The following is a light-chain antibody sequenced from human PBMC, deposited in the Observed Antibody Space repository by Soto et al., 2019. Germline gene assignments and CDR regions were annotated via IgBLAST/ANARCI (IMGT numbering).Light chain of an antibody. CDR3: QQFNSYPLT. CDR2: DAS. Sequence: AIQLTQSPSSLSASVGDRVTITCRASQGISSALAWYQQKPGKTPKLLIYDASSLERGVPSRFSGSGSGTDFTLTISSLQPEDFASYYCQQFNSYPLTFGQGTRLEIK. J-gene: IGKJ5*01. CDR1: QGISSA. V-gene: IGKV1-13*02.